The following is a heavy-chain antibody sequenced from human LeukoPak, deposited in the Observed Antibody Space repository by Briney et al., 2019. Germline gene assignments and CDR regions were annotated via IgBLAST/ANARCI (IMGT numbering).Heavy chain of an antibody. J-gene: IGHJ6*02. V-gene: IGHV4-31*03. CDR1: GGPISSGGYY. CDR2: IYYSEST. D-gene: IGHD6-13*01. Sequence: SETLSLTCTVSGGPISSGGYYWSWIRQHPGKGLEWIGYIYYSESTYYNPSLKSRVTISVDTSKNQSSLKLSSVTAADTAVYYCARAALGSSSWYERSTHYYGMDLWGQGTTVTVSS. CDR3: ARAALGSSSWYERSTHYYGMDL.